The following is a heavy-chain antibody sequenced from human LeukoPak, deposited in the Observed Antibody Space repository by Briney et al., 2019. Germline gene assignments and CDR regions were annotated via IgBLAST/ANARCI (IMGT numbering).Heavy chain of an antibody. Sequence: GSSVRVSCKASGGTFSSYAISWVRQAPGQGLEWMGRIIPIFGIANYAQKFQGRVTITADKSTSTAYMELSSLRSEDTAVYYCARGDTMVRGRTDYWGQGTLVTVSS. J-gene: IGHJ4*02. CDR2: IIPIFGIA. CDR3: ARGDTMVRGRTDY. V-gene: IGHV1-69*04. CDR1: GGTFSSYA. D-gene: IGHD3-10*01.